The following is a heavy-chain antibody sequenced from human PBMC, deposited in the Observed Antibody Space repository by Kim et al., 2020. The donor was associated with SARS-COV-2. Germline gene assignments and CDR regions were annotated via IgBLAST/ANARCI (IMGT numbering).Heavy chain of an antibody. V-gene: IGHV3-33*01. D-gene: IGHD3-22*01. CDR1: GFTFSSYA. Sequence: GGSLRLSCAASGFTFSSYAMHWVRQAPGKGLEWVAVIWYDGSNKYYADSVKGRFTISRDNSKNTLYLQMNSLRAEDTAVYYCARNRDYYDSSGYYEESYYYGMDVWGQGNAVRVSS. J-gene: IGHJ6*02. CDR2: IWYDGSNK. CDR3: ARNRDYYDSSGYYEESYYYGMDV.